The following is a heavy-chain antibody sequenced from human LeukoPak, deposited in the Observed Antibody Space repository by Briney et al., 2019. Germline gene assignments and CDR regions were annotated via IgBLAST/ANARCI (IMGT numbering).Heavy chain of an antibody. CDR2: INSDGSST. V-gene: IGHV3-74*01. J-gene: IGHJ4*02. Sequence: HPGGSLRLSCAASGFTFSSYWMYWVRQAPGKGLVWVSRINSDGSSTSYADSVKGRFTISRDNAKNTLYLQMNSLRAEDTAVYYCASPSKSGAGHFDYWGQGTLVTVSS. CDR1: GFTFSSYW. D-gene: IGHD3-3*01. CDR3: ASPSKSGAGHFDY.